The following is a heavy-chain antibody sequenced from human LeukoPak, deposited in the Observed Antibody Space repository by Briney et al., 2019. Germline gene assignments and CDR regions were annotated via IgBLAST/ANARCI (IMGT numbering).Heavy chain of an antibody. Sequence: ASVKVSCKASGYTFTSYGISWVRQAPGQRFEWMGWINPNSGGTNYAQKFQGRVTMTRDTSISTAYMELSRLRSDDTAVYYCAREVGYWFDPWGQGTLVTVSS. CDR1: GYTFTSYG. D-gene: IGHD1-26*01. CDR2: INPNSGGT. V-gene: IGHV1-2*02. J-gene: IGHJ5*02. CDR3: AREVGYWFDP.